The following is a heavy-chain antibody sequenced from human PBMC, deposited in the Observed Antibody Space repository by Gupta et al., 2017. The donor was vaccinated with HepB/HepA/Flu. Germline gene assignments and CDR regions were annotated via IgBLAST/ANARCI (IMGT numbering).Heavy chain of an antibody. CDR1: GGSFSGYY. J-gene: IGHJ6*02. CDR2: INQSGST. CDR3: ARVRATAHYYYGMDV. V-gene: IGHV4-34*01. Sequence: QVQLQQWGAGLLKPSETLSLTCAVYGGSFSGYYWSWSRQPPGKGLEWIGEINQSGSTNYNPSLKSRVTISVDTSKNQFSLKLSSVTAADTAVYYCARVRATAHYYYGMDVWGQGTTVTVSS. D-gene: IGHD1-26*01.